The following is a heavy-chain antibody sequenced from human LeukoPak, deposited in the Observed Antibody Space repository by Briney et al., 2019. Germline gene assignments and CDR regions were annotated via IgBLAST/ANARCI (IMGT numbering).Heavy chain of an antibody. D-gene: IGHD3-22*01. Sequence: GGSLRLSCAASGFTFDDYAMHWVRQAPGKGLEWVSGINWSSDRIGYADSVKGRFTISRDNAKKSLYLQMNSLRAEDTAVYFCAKGSYDSSGYYYANYFDYWGQGTLVTVSS. CDR3: AKGSYDSSGYYYANYFDY. CDR2: INWSSDRI. CDR1: GFTFDDYA. J-gene: IGHJ4*02. V-gene: IGHV3-9*01.